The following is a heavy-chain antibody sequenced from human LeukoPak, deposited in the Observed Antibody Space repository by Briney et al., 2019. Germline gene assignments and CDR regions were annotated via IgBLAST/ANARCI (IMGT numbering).Heavy chain of an antibody. CDR3: ARGGLRYFDWLLPLFDY. Sequence: PSETLSLTCAVYGGSFSVYYWSWIRQPPGKGLEWIGEINHSGSTNYNPSLKSRVTISVDTSKNQFSLKLSSVTAADTAVYYCARGGLRYFDWLLPLFDYWGQGTLVTVSS. V-gene: IGHV4-34*01. D-gene: IGHD3-9*01. J-gene: IGHJ4*02. CDR1: GGSFSVYY. CDR2: INHSGST.